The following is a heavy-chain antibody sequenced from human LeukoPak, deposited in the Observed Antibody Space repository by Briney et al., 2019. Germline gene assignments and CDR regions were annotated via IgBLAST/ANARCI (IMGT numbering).Heavy chain of an antibody. V-gene: IGHV3-23*01. CDR1: GFTFSSYA. CDR3: AKDRIIGIAAAGDAFDI. D-gene: IGHD6-13*01. CDR2: ISGSGGST. Sequence: PGGSLRLSCAASGFTFSSYAMSWVRQAPGKGLEWVSAISGSGGSTYYADSVKGRFTISRDNSKNSLYLQMNSLRAEDTAVYYCAKDRIIGIAAAGDAFDIWGQGTMVTVSS. J-gene: IGHJ3*02.